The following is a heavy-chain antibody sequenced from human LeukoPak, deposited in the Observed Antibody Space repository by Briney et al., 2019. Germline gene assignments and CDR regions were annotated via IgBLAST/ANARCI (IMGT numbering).Heavy chain of an antibody. Sequence: PSETLSLTCTVSGGSISRYYWSWIRQPPGKGLEWMGYIYSNGNTNYNPSLKSRVTISVDTSKNQFSLKLSSVTAADTAVYYCTRDSSAWMGWYDPWGQGTLVTVSS. J-gene: IGHJ5*02. V-gene: IGHV4-59*01. CDR2: IYSNGNT. D-gene: IGHD6-25*01. CDR3: TRDSSAWMGWYDP. CDR1: GGSISRYY.